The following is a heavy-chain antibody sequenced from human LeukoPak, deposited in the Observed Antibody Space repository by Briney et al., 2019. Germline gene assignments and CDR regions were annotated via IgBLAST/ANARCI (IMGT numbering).Heavy chain of an antibody. Sequence: GGSLRLSCAASGFTVSRNYMNWVRQAPGKGLEWVSYISSSGSTIYYAASVKGRFTISRDNAKNSLYLQMNSLRAEDTAVYYCARDGKGRNRIGYYFDYWGQGTLVTVSS. D-gene: IGHD3-10*01. CDR3: ARDGKGRNRIGYYFDY. CDR2: ISSSGSTI. CDR1: GFTVSRNY. V-gene: IGHV3-48*03. J-gene: IGHJ4*02.